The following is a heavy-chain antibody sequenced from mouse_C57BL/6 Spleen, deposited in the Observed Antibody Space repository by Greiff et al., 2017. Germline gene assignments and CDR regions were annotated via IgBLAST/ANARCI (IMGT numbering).Heavy chain of an antibody. CDR3: ARLMMVKKWYFDV. Sequence: EVKVVESGGGLVQPGGSLKLSCAASGFTFSDYGMAWVRQAPRKGPEWVAFISNLAYSIYYADTVTGRFTISRENAKNTLYLEMSSLRSEDTAMYYCARLMMVKKWYFDVWGTGTTVTVSS. CDR2: ISNLAYSI. CDR1: GFTFSDYG. J-gene: IGHJ1*03. D-gene: IGHD2-3*01. V-gene: IGHV5-15*01.